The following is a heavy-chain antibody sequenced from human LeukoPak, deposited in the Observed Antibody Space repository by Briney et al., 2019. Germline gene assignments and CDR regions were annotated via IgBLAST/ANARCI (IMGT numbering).Heavy chain of an antibody. Sequence: GGSLRLSCAASGFTFSNAWMSWVRQAPGKGLEWVGRIKSKTDGGTTDYAAPVKGRFTISRDDSKNTLYLQMNSLKTEDTAVYYCTTVGHLWFGELFVYYFDYWGQGTLVTVSS. V-gene: IGHV3-15*01. CDR1: GFTFSNAW. CDR2: IKSKTDGGTT. CDR3: TTVGHLWFGELFVYYFDY. D-gene: IGHD3-10*01. J-gene: IGHJ4*02.